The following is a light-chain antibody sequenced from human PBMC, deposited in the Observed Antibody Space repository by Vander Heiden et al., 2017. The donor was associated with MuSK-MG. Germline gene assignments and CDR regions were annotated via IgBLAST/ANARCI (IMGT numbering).Light chain of an antibody. J-gene: IGKJ1*01. CDR2: GAS. Sequence: EIVLTHSPGTLSLSPGERATLSCRASQSVSSSYLAWYHQKSGQAPRLLIYGASRRATGIPDRFSGSGSGTDFTLTISRLEPEDFAVYYCQQYGNSPWTFGQGTKVEIK. CDR1: QSVSSSY. V-gene: IGKV3-20*01. CDR3: QQYGNSPWT.